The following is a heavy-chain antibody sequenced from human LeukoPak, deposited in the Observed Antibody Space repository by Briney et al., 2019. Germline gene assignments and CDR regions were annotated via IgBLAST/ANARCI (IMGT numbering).Heavy chain of an antibody. CDR1: GFTFSTYA. J-gene: IGHJ4*02. CDR2: ISGSGDNT. CDR3: AKAELGVDTFFDY. D-gene: IGHD3-3*01. V-gene: IGHV3-23*01. Sequence: QAGGSLRLSCAASGFTFSTYAMSWVRQAPGKGLEWVSVISGSGDNTYYADSVKGRFTISRDNSKNTLSLQMNSLRAEDTAFYYCAKAELGVDTFFDYWGQGTLVTVSS.